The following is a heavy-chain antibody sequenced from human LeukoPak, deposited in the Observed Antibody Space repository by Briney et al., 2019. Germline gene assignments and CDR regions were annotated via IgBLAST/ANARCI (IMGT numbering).Heavy chain of an antibody. CDR2: IYYSGST. CDR3: ARLGAGYDILTGYYNVGRIDY. Sequence: SETLSLTCTVSGGSISSYYWGWIRQPPGKGLEWIGSIYYSGSTYYNPSLKSRVTISVDTSKNQFSLKLSSVTAADTAVYYCARLGAGYDILTGYYNVGRIDYWGQGTLVTVSS. D-gene: IGHD3-9*01. CDR1: GGSISSYY. J-gene: IGHJ4*02. V-gene: IGHV4-39*01.